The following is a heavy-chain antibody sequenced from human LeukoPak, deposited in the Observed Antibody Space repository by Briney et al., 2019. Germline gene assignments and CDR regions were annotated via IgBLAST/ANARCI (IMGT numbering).Heavy chain of an antibody. CDR3: AKESHDSSGYYHYFVY. V-gene: IGHV3-30*04. D-gene: IGHD3-22*01. Sequence: PGGSLRLSCAASGFTFRSYAMHWVRQAPGKGLEWVALISYDGSKKYYADSVKGRFPISRDNSKNTLYLQMNSLRAEDTAVYYCAKESHDSSGYYHYFVYWGQGALVTVSS. CDR1: GFTFRSYA. J-gene: IGHJ4*02. CDR2: ISYDGSKK.